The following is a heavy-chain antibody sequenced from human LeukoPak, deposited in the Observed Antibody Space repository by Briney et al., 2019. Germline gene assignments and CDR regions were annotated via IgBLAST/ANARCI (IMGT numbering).Heavy chain of an antibody. CDR2: IIPIFGTA. CDR3: ARDSSLRPNWFDP. CDR1: GGTFSSYA. Sequence: SVKVSCKASGGTFSSYAISWVRQAPGQGLEWMGGIIPIFGTANYAQKFQGRVTITADESTSTAHMELSSLRSEDTAVYYCARDSSLRPNWFDPWGQGTLVTVSS. J-gene: IGHJ5*02. D-gene: IGHD3-16*02. V-gene: IGHV1-69*13.